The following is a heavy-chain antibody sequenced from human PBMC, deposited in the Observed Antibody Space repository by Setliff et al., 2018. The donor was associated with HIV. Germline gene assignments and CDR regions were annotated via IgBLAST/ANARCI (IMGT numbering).Heavy chain of an antibody. CDR3: HSGYDTEEQSYFDY. CDR1: GFTFSSYG. J-gene: IGHJ4*02. Sequence: PGGSLRLSCAASGFTFSSYGMHWVRQAPGKGLEWVAFIRYDGSNKYYADSVKGRFTISRDNAKNTLYLQMNSLRAEDTGVYYCHSGYDTEEQSYFDYWGQGALVTVSS. CDR2: IRYDGSNK. D-gene: IGHD5-12*01. V-gene: IGHV3-30*02.